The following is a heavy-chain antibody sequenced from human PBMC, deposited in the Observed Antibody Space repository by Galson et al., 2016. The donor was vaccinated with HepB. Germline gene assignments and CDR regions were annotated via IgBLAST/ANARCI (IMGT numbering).Heavy chain of an antibody. Sequence: SLRLSCAASGFTFNNFAMCWVRQAPGKGLEWISSISGPAARTYYADSVKGRFTISRDNSKNTLYLQMNNLRAEDSAIYFCAKPIYYGSGTQGDYWGQGTLVTASS. CDR2: ISGPAART. CDR1: GFTFNNFA. V-gene: IGHV3-23*01. J-gene: IGHJ4*02. CDR3: AKPIYYGSGTQGDY. D-gene: IGHD3-10*01.